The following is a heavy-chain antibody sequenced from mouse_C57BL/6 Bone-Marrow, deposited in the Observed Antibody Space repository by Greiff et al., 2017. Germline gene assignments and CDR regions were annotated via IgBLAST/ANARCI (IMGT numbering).Heavy chain of an antibody. CDR3: ARLGAQATSFDY. D-gene: IGHD3-2*02. J-gene: IGHJ2*01. CDR1: GYTFTSYW. V-gene: IGHV1-55*01. CDR2: IYPGSGST. Sequence: VQLQESGAELVKPGASVKMSCKASGYTFTSYWITWVKQRPGQGLEWIGDIYPGSGSTNYNEKFKSKATLTVDTSSSTAYMQLSSLTSEDSAVYYCARLGAQATSFDYWGQGTTLTVSS.